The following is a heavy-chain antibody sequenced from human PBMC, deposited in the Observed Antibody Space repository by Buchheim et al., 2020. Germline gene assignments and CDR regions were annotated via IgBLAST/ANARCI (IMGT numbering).Heavy chain of an antibody. V-gene: IGHV4-39*01. Sequence: QLQLQESGPGLVKPSETLSLTCTVSGGSISSSSYYWGWIRQPPGKGLEWIGSIYYSGSTYYNPSLKSRVTISVDKAKNKFSLKLSSVTAADTAVYYCARQDGYCSSTSCHYFDYWGQGTL. CDR3: ARQDGYCSSTSCHYFDY. CDR2: IYYSGST. J-gene: IGHJ4*02. CDR1: GGSISSSSYY. D-gene: IGHD2-2*01.